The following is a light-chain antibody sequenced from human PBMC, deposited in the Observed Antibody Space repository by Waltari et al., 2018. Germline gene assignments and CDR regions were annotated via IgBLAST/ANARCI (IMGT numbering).Light chain of an antibody. V-gene: IGLV2-23*02. J-gene: IGLJ2*01. CDR1: RRDVGSYNL. CDR2: EVN. CDR3: CSYAGSSTHVV. Sequence: SAPTQPASVSGSPGQSITLPCTGTRRDVGSYNLFSWYQQDPGKAPKLMIYEVNKRPSGVSNRFSGSKSGNTASLTISGLQAEDEADYYCCSYAGSSTHVVFGGGTKLTVL.